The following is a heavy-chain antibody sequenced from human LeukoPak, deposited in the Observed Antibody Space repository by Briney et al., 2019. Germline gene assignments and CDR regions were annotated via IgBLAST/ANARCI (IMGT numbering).Heavy chain of an antibody. CDR1: GGSISSGGYS. CDR3: ARETTGAFDI. D-gene: IGHD4-17*01. J-gene: IGHJ3*02. CDR2: IYHSGST. Sequence: SQTLSLTCAVSGGSISSGGYSWIWIRQPPGKGLEWIGYIYHSGSTYYNPSLKSRVTISVDRSKNQFSLKLSSVTAADTAVYYCARETTGAFDIWGQGTMVTVSS. V-gene: IGHV4-30-2*01.